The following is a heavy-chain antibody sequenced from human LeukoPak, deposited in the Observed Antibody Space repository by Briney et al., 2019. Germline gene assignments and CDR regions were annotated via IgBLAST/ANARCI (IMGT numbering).Heavy chain of an antibody. CDR2: IYYSGST. V-gene: IGHV4-39*01. CDR3: ARAVGYDSSGYFYVRYSDL. J-gene: IGHJ2*01. Sequence: KPSETLSLTCTVSGGSISSSSYYWGWIRQPPGKGLEWIGSIYYSGSTYYNPSLKSRVTISVDTSKNQFSLKLSSVTAADTAMYYCARAVGYDSSGYFYVRYSDLWGRGTQVTVSS. D-gene: IGHD3-22*01. CDR1: GGSISSSSYY.